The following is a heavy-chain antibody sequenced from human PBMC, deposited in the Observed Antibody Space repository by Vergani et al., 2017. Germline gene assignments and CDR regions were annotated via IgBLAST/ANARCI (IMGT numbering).Heavy chain of an antibody. Sequence: EKQLVQSGSETKKPGESLKISCQAFGYIFSKFWIAWLRQRPGRGLEWMGIIYPGDAEVKSNPTFRGQVIFSVDTSVNTAYLQWRSLQASDTATYFCASGGHGSENGGALQLWGQGTNITVSS. J-gene: IGHJ3*01. CDR3: ASGGHGSENGGALQL. CDR2: IYPGDAEV. V-gene: IGHV5-51*01. CDR1: GYIFSKFW. D-gene: IGHD3-10*01.